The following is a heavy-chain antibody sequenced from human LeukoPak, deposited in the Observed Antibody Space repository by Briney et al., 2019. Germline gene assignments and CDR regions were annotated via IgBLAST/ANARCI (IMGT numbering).Heavy chain of an antibody. D-gene: IGHD1-26*01. CDR3: ARSVGATLLDH. CDR2: IDPESGGT. J-gene: IGHJ4*02. V-gene: IGHV1-2*06. CDR1: GYTFTGYY. Sequence: ASAKVSCKASGYTFTGYYMHWVRQAPGQGLEWMGRIDPESGGTKSAQKFQGRVIMTRDTSISTAYLDLSRLRSDDTAVYFCARSVGATLLDHWGQGSLVTVSS.